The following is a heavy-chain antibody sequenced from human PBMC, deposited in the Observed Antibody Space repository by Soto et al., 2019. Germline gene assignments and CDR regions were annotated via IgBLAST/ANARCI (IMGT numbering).Heavy chain of an antibody. CDR3: ARIVVVPAADIYYYYGMDV. Sequence: QVQLVQSGAEVKKPGSSVKVSCKASGGTFSSYAISWVRQAPGQGLEWMGGIIPIFGTANYAQKFQGRVTITADESTSTAYMELSSQRSEDTAVYYCARIVVVPAADIYYYYGMDVWGQGTTVTVSS. CDR2: IIPIFGTA. CDR1: GGTFSSYA. V-gene: IGHV1-69*01. D-gene: IGHD2-2*01. J-gene: IGHJ6*02.